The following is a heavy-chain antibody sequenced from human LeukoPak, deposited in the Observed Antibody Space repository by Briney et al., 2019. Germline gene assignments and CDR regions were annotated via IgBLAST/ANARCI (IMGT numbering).Heavy chain of an antibody. CDR3: ARHSFYHDSTTYYYYFDY. V-gene: IGHV4-39*01. CDR2: IFSSGSS. Sequence: PSETLSLTCTVSGASISSNSFCWGWIRQPPGTGLEWIASIFSSGSSYYNPSLKSRVTISVDTSKNQFSLKLSSVTAADTAVYYCARHSFYHDSTTYYYYFDYWGQGTLVTVSS. D-gene: IGHD3-22*01. CDR1: GASISSNSFC. J-gene: IGHJ4*02.